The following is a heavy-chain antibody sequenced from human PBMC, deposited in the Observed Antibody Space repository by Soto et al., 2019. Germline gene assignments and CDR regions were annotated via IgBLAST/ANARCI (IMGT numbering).Heavy chain of an antibody. V-gene: IGHV4-34*01. D-gene: IGHD2-15*01. CDR3: ARGHVAGYCSGGSCYSLYWFDP. Sequence: PSETLSLTCAVYGGSFSGYYWSWIRQPPGKGLEWIGEINHSGSTNYNPSLKSRVTISVDTSKNQFSLKLSSVTAADTAVYYCARGHVAGYCSGGSCYSLYWFDPWGQGTLVTV. CDR1: GGSFSGYY. CDR2: INHSGST. J-gene: IGHJ5*02.